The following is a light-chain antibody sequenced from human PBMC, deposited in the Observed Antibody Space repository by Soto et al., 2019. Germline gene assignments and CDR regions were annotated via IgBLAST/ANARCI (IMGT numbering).Light chain of an antibody. CDR3: QSYDSSLTASV. V-gene: IGLV2-14*01. J-gene: IGLJ7*01. Sequence: GVSNRFSGSKSGNTASLTISGLQAEDEADYYCQSYDSSLTASVFGGGTQLTVL.